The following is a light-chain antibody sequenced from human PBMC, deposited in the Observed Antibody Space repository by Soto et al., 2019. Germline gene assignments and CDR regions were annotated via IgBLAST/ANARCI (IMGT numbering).Light chain of an antibody. J-gene: IGKJ2*01. Sequence: EIVLTQSPATLSLSPGERAILSCRASQSVASYLAWYQKKPGQPHRLLIYDTFKTATGVPGRFSGSKSGTDFTLPISSLEPEDFAIYYCQQRSGWPRTFGQATKVEI. CDR3: QQRSGWPRT. V-gene: IGKV3-11*01. CDR1: QSVASY. CDR2: DTF.